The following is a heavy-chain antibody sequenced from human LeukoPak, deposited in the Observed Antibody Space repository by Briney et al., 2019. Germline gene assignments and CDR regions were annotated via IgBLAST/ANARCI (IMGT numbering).Heavy chain of an antibody. CDR2: INHSGST. CDR3: ARGGGMRYYYDSGSPYKT. CDR1: GGSFSGYY. D-gene: IGHD3-10*01. Sequence: SETLSLTCAVYGGSFSGYYWSWIRQPPGKGLEWIGEINHSGSTNYNPSLKSRVTISVDTSKNQFSLKLSSVTAADTAVYYCARGGGMRYYYDSGSPYKTWGQGTLVTVSS. J-gene: IGHJ5*02. V-gene: IGHV4-34*01.